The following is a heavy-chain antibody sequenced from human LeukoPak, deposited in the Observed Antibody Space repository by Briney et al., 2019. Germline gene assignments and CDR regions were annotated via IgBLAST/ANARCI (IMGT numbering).Heavy chain of an antibody. Sequence: GGSLRLSCAASGFTFRSYWMSWVRQAPGKGLEWVANINQGGSVKYYVDCVKGRFTISRADAKNSLYVQLNSLSDQDTAVYYCARVGYICWNLEYWGQGTLVTVSS. V-gene: IGHV3-7*01. D-gene: IGHD1-1*01. J-gene: IGHJ4*02. CDR1: GFTFRSYW. CDR2: INQGGSVK. CDR3: ARVGYICWNLEY.